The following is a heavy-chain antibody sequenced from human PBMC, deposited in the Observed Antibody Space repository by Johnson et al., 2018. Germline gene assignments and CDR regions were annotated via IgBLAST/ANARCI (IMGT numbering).Heavy chain of an antibody. CDR1: GFTFSSFG. CDR3: TTDIVTLVRGVRGDV. V-gene: IGHV3-30*03. J-gene: IGHJ6*02. Sequence: QVQLVQSGGGVVQPGRSLRLSCAASGFTFSSFGMNWVRQAPGKGLEWVAVVSYDGSNKDYADSVKGRFTISRDNSQNTLYLQLTSLRPEDTAVYYCTTDIVTLVRGVRGDVWGQGTTVTVSS. D-gene: IGHD3-10*01. CDR2: VSYDGSNK.